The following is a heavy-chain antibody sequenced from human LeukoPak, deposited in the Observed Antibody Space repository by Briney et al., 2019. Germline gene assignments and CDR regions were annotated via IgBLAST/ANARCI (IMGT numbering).Heavy chain of an antibody. J-gene: IGHJ4*02. CDR3: AKGDVDSPMNFYH. CDR1: GLILDDFT. CDR2: INWDGGST. D-gene: IGHD5-12*01. Sequence: GGSLRLSCAASGLILDDFTLPWARQAPGKGREWVSLINWDGGSTYYADSVKARFTISRDNSKNSLYLQMDSLTTEDTAFYYCAKGDVDSPMNFYHWGQGTLVTVSS. V-gene: IGHV3-43*01.